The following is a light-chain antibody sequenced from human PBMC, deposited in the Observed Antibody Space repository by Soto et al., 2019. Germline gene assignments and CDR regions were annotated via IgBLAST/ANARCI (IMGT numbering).Light chain of an antibody. CDR2: DAS. CDR3: QQYDNSPIT. CDR1: QSVSSSY. J-gene: IGKJ5*01. V-gene: IGKV3-20*01. Sequence: EIVLTQSPVTLSLSPGERATLSCRASQSVSSSYLAWYQQKPGQAPRLLIYDASNRATGIPARFSGSGSGTDFTLTISSLEPEDFAVYYCQQYDNSPITFGQGTRLEIK.